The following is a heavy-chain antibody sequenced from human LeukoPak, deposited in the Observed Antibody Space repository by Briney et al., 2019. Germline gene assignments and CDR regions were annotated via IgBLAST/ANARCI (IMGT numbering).Heavy chain of an antibody. J-gene: IGHJ4*02. V-gene: IGHV4-38-2*02. CDR2: IYHSGST. CDR3: ATLVSTRYYFDY. D-gene: IGHD5/OR15-5a*01. Sequence: PSETLSLTCTVSGYSISSGYYWGWIRQPPGKGLEWIGSIYHSGSTYYNPSLKSRVTISVDTSKNQFSLKLTSVTAADTAVYFCATLVSTRYYFDYWGQGTLVTVSS. CDR1: GYSISSGYY.